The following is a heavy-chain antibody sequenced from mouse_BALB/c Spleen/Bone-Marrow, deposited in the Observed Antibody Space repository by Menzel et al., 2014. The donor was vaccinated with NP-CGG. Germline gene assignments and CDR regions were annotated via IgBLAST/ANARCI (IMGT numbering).Heavy chain of an antibody. CDR2: ISGGGNS. CDR1: GFSFSSYA. CDR3: AIARGVTTATAYYFDY. Sequence: LVESGGGLVKPGGSLKLSCAASGFSFSSYAVSWVRQTPEKRLEWVASISGGGNSYHSDNMKGRFTISRDNARNILYLQMSTLRSEDTAMYYCAIARGVTTATAYYFDYWGKSSALTVSS. J-gene: IGHJ2*01. V-gene: IGHV5-6-5*01. D-gene: IGHD1-2*01.